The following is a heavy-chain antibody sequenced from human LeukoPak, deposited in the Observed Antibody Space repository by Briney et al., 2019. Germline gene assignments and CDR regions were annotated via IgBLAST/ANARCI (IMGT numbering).Heavy chain of an antibody. CDR1: GYTFTSYD. CDR2: MNPNSGNT. D-gene: IGHD2-2*01. J-gene: IGHJ6*03. CDR3: ARGVVVVPAAIVHYYYYMDV. V-gene: IGHV1-8*01. Sequence: ASVTVSYKASGYTFTSYDINWVRQATEQGLEWMGWMNPNSGNTGYAQKFRGRVTITRNTSISTAYMELSSLRSEDTAVYYCARGVVVVPAAIVHYYYYMDVWGKGTTVTVSS.